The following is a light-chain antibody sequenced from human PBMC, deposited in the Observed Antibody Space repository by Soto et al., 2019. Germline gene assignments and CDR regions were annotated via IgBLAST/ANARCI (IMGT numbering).Light chain of an antibody. Sequence: DVVMTQSPLSLPVTPGQPASISCRSSQSVVSSDGNTYLHWFQQRPGQSPRRLIYKVSNRDSGVPDRFSGSGSGTDFTLKISGVEAEDVGVYYCMQGTHWPITFGGGTKVEIK. CDR3: MQGTHWPIT. CDR1: QSVVSSDGNTY. CDR2: KVS. V-gene: IGKV2-30*01. J-gene: IGKJ4*01.